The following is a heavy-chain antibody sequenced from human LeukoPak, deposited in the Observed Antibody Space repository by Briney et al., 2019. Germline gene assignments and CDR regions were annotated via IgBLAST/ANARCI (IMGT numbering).Heavy chain of an antibody. CDR1: GFTFDDYA. CDR3: AKEYSSNWGYMDV. D-gene: IGHD6-13*01. J-gene: IGHJ6*03. Sequence: PGRSLRLSCAASGFTFDDYAMHWVRQAPGKGLEWVSGISWNSGSIGYADSVKGRFTISRDNSKNTLHLQMNSLRAEDTAVYYCAKEYSSNWGYMDVWGKGTTVTVSS. V-gene: IGHV3-9*01. CDR2: ISWNSGSI.